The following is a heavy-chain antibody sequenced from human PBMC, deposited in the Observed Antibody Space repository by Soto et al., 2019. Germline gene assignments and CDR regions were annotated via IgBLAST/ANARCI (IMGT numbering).Heavy chain of an antibody. Sequence: GESLKISCKGSGYSFTSYWISWVRQMPGKGLEWMGRIDPSDSYTNYSPSFQGHVTISADKSISTAYLQWSSLKASDTAMYYCATFAATAAAYYYYYGMDVWGQGTTVTVSS. CDR1: GYSFTSYW. V-gene: IGHV5-10-1*01. J-gene: IGHJ6*02. D-gene: IGHD2-15*01. CDR2: IDPSDSYT. CDR3: ATFAATAAAYYYYYGMDV.